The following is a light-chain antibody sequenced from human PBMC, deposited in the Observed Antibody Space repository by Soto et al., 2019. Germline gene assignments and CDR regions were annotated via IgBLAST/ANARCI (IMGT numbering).Light chain of an antibody. Sequence: EIVLTQSPGTLSLSPGERATLSCRASQSVANNFLAWYQQKPGQAPRLIIFAASKRASEIPARFSGSGSGSDFTLTISRLEPADFAVYYCHQYGTTPWTFGQWTKVEIK. CDR1: QSVANNF. J-gene: IGKJ1*01. V-gene: IGKV3-20*01. CDR3: HQYGTTPWT. CDR2: AAS.